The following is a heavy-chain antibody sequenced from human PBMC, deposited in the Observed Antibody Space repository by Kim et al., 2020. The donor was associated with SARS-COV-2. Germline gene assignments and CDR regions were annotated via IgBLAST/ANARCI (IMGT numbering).Heavy chain of an antibody. Sequence: SETLSLTCTVSGGSISSGGYYWSWIRQHPGKGLEWIGYIYYSGSTYYNPSLKSRVTISVDTSKNQFSLKLSSVTAADTAVYYCARGRRRITIFGVVTDQVDAFDIWGQGTMVTVSS. CDR2: IYYSGST. V-gene: IGHV4-31*03. D-gene: IGHD3-3*01. J-gene: IGHJ3*02. CDR3: ARGRRRITIFGVVTDQVDAFDI. CDR1: GGSISSGGYY.